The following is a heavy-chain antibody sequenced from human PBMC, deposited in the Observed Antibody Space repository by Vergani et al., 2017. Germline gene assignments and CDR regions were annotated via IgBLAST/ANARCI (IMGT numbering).Heavy chain of an antibody. CDR2: IWFDGSNK. V-gene: IGHV3-33*08. CDR1: GFIFRRSG. CDR3: VRARCSGPCFMSNWFDS. D-gene: IGHD5-12*01. J-gene: IGHJ5*01. Sequence: QLVESGGGVVQPGRSLRLSCAVSGFIFRRSGIHWVRQAPGKGLEWVAFIWFDGSNKYYGDSVKGRFTISRDNSRNTAFLQMDNLRFDDTAVYYCVRARCSGPCFMSNWFDSWGQGTLVTVSS.